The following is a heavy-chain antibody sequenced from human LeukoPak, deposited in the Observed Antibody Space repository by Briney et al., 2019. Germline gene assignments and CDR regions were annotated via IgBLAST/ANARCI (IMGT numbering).Heavy chain of an antibody. CDR3: ARGDTRGYYYRFFDY. CDR2: IKEDGSGI. Sequence: GGSLRLSCVVSGFTFSDYWMSWVRQAPGKGLEWVANIKEDGSGIYYVDSVEGRFAISRDNAKKSLYLQMNSLRAEDTAVYYCARGDTRGYYYRFFDYWGQGTLVTVSS. V-gene: IGHV3-7*01. J-gene: IGHJ4*02. CDR1: GFTFSDYW. D-gene: IGHD3-22*01.